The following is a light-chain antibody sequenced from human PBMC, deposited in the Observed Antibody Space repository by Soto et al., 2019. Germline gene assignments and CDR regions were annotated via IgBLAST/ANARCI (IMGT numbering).Light chain of an antibody. J-gene: IGKJ4*01. CDR2: RAS. Sequence: DILMTQSPDSLAVSLGERATINCKSSQSVLYSSNNKNYFAWYQQKPGQPPKLLIFRASTRESGVPDRFSGSGSGTDFTLTISSLQAEDVAVYYCQQYYSTPPTFGGGTKVDIK. CDR3: QQYYSTPPT. V-gene: IGKV4-1*01. CDR1: QSVLYSSNNKNY.